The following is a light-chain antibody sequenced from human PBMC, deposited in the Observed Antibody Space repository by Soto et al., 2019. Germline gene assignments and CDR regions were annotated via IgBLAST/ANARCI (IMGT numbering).Light chain of an antibody. CDR3: QLYNRNTWS. CDR2: GAS. V-gene: IGKV1-5*01. Sequence: DIQMTQSPSTLSASVGGRVTITCRASQSVGTWVAWYQQKPGKAPKLLIYGASNLESGVPSRFSGSGSGTEFTLTITTLQPADFATYFCQLYNRNTWSFGPGTKV. CDR1: QSVGTW. J-gene: IGKJ1*01.